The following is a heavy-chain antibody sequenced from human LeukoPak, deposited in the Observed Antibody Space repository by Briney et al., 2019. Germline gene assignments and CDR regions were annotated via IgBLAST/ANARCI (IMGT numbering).Heavy chain of an antibody. D-gene: IGHD3-22*01. CDR3: ARALAMIDDYGMDV. CDR2: IGTAGDT. V-gene: IGHV3-13*01. CDR1: GFTFSGYD. Sequence: PGGSLRLSCAASGFTFSGYDMHWVRQATGKGLEWVSAIGTAGDTYYPGSVKGRFTISRENAKNSLYLQMNSLRAEDTAVYYCARALAMIDDYGMDVWGQGTTVTVSS. J-gene: IGHJ6*02.